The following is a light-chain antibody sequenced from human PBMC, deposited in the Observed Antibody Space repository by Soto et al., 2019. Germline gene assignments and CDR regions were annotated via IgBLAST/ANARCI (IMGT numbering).Light chain of an antibody. CDR2: WAS. CDR3: QQYYSAPYT. Sequence: DIVMTQSPDSLAVSLGERATINCKSSQSVLYSSNNKNYLAWYQQKPGHPPKLLIYWASTRESGVPDRFSGSGSGTDFTLTISRLQAEDVAVYYCQQYYSAPYTFGQGTKLEIK. CDR1: QSVLYSSNNKNY. J-gene: IGKJ2*01. V-gene: IGKV4-1*01.